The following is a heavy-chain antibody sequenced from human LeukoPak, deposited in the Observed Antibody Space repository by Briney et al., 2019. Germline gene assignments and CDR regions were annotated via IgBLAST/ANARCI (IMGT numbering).Heavy chain of an antibody. Sequence: PGGSLRLSCAASGFTFSTYWMLWVRQAPGKGLVWVSRIHDDGKSTTYADSVKGRFTISRDNAKNTLYLQMNSLRAEDTAVYYCARVRGYSFGLVSWGQGTLVTVSS. V-gene: IGHV3-74*01. D-gene: IGHD5-18*01. CDR1: GFTFSTYW. J-gene: IGHJ5*02. CDR2: IHDDGKST. CDR3: ARVRGYSFGLVS.